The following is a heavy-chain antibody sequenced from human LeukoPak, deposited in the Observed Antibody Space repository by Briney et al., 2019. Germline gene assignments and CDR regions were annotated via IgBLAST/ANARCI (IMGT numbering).Heavy chain of an antibody. CDR2: INPNSGGT. Sequence: GASVKVSCKASGYTFTGYYMHWVRQAPGQGLEWMGWINPNSGGTNYAQKFQGRVTMTRDTSISTAYMELSRLKSDDTAVYYCARGASGRGSYYREGGYWGQGTLVTVSS. V-gene: IGHV1-2*02. CDR1: GYTFTGYY. D-gene: IGHD1-26*01. CDR3: ARGASGRGSYYREGGY. J-gene: IGHJ4*02.